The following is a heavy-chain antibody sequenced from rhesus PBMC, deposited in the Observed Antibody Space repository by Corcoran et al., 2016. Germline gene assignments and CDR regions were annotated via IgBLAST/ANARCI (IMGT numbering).Heavy chain of an antibody. Sequence: QVKLQQWGEGLVKPSETLSLTCAVYGGSISGYYWSWIRQPPGKGLEWIGNIAGSGATTNYNPSLKNRVTISKDTSKNQFSLKLSSVTAADTAVYYCARAGGSGWSLDYWGQGVLVTVSS. CDR1: GGSISGYY. D-gene: IGHD6S26*01. V-gene: IGHV4-73*01. CDR3: ARAGGSGWSLDY. CDR2: IAGSGATT. J-gene: IGHJ4*01.